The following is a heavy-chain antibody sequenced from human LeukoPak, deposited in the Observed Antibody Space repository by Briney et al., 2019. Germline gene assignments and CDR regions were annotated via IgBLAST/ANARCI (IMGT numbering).Heavy chain of an antibody. CDR3: ARQRGSGWSIYYYYYMDV. D-gene: IGHD6-19*01. V-gene: IGHV4-34*01. CDR1: GGSFSGYY. J-gene: IGHJ6*03. Sequence: SETLSLTCAVYGGSFSGYYWSWIRQPPGKGLEWIGEINHSGSTYYNPSLKSRVTISVDTSKNQFSLKLSSVTAADTAVYYCARQRGSGWSIYYYYYMDVWGKGTTVTISS. CDR2: INHSGST.